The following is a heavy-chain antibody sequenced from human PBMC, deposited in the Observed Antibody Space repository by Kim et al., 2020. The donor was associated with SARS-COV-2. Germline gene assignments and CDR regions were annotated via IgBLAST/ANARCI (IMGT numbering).Heavy chain of an antibody. CDR2: IYYSGNT. CDR3: ARHHRISATTLGCFDP. D-gene: IGHD1-7*01. CDR1: GGSISSSSYY. Sequence: SETLSLTCTVSGGSISSSSYYWGWNRQPPGKGLVWIRSIYYSGNTYPNPSLKSRVTISAATSKNQFSLKLSSVTAADAAVYSGARHHRISATTLGCFDPYGQGTLVTVSS. J-gene: IGHJ5*02. V-gene: IGHV4-39*01.